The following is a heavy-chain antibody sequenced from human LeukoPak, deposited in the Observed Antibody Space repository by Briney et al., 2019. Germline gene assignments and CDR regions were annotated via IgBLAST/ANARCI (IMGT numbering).Heavy chain of an antibody. CDR1: GFTFSSYG. V-gene: IGHV3-30*02. CDR3: AKDPGIAAAGTTGRGYYYYMDV. Sequence: GGSLRLSCAASGFTFSSYGMHWVRQAPGKGLGWVAVIWYGGSNKYYADSVKGRFTISRDNSKNTLYLQMNSLRAEDTAVYYCAKDPGIAAAGTTGRGYYYYMDVWGKGTTVTVSS. D-gene: IGHD6-13*01. J-gene: IGHJ6*03. CDR2: IWYGGSNK.